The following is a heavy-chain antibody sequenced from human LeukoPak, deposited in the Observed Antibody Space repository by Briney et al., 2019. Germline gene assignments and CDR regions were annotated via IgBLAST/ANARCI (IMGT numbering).Heavy chain of an antibody. CDR1: GFTFDDYG. J-gene: IGHJ4*02. CDR2: INWNGGST. V-gene: IGHV3-20*04. CDR3: ARVRGHYYDISGFFDY. Sequence: GRYLRLSCAASGFTFDDYGMSWVRQAPGKGLEWVSGINWNGGSTGYADSVKGRFTISRDNAKNSLYLQMNSLRAEDTALYYCARVRGHYYDISGFFDYWGQGTLVTVSS. D-gene: IGHD3-22*01.